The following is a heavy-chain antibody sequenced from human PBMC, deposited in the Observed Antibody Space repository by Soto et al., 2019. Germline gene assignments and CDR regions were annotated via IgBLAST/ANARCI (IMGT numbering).Heavy chain of an antibody. V-gene: IGHV4-34*01. J-gene: IGHJ5*02. CDR1: GGSFSGYG. Sequence: PSETLCLTCAVYGGSFSGYGWSWIRQPPGKGLEWTGEINPSGSTYYNPPLKSRVAMSVDTSKNQFSLKLSSVTAADTAVYYCALVNQYGGNPRPPYNWFDPWGQGTLVTVSS. CDR2: INPSGST. CDR3: ALVNQYGGNPRPPYNWFDP. D-gene: IGHD2-15*01.